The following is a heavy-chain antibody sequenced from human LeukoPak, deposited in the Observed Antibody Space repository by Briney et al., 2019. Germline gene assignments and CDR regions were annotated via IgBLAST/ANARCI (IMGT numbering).Heavy chain of an antibody. J-gene: IGHJ6*03. CDR2: IYYSGST. D-gene: IGHD3-10*01. V-gene: IGHV4-59*01. Sequence: SETRSLTCTVSGGSISSYYWSWIRQPPGKGLEWIGYIYYSGSTNYNPSLKSRVTISVDTSKNQFSLKLSSVTAADTAVYYCATGRGYYYYMDVWGKGTTVTVSS. CDR3: ATGRGYYYYMDV. CDR1: GGSISSYY.